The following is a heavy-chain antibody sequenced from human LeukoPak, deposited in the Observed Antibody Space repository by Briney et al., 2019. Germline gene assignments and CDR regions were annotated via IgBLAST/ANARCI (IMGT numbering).Heavy chain of an antibody. CDR2: ISSSSSYI. V-gene: IGHV3-21*01. D-gene: IGHD2-15*01. CDR1: GFTFSSYS. J-gene: IGHJ4*02. CDR3: ASPSEYCSGGHCSYYFDS. Sequence: TGGSLRLSCAASGFTFSSYSMNWVRQAPGKGLEWVSSISSSSSYIYCADSVKGRFTISRDNARNSLFLQMDSLRAEDTAVYYCASPSEYCSGGHCSYYFDSWGQGTLVTVSS.